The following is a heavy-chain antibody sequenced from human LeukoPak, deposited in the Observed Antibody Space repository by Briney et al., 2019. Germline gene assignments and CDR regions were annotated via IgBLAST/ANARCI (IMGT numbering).Heavy chain of an antibody. J-gene: IGHJ3*02. D-gene: IGHD6-19*01. V-gene: IGHV2-70*11. CDR1: GGSISSYYW. Sequence: TLSLTCTVSGGSISSYYWSWIRQPPGKALEWLARIDWDDDKYYSISLETRLTISKDTSKNQVVLTMTNMDPVDTATYYCARIRYSSGWYAFDIWGQGTMVTVSS. CDR2: IDWDDDK. CDR3: ARIRYSSGWYAFDI.